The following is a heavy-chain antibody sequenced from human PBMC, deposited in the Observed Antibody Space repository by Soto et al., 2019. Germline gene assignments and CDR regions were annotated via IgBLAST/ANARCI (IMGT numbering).Heavy chain of an antibody. CDR2: IYGSGDSK. CDR1: GFTFSSYA. J-gene: IGHJ6*02. D-gene: IGHD6-13*01. CDR3: AQSGYSSSWHYYYGLDV. V-gene: IGHV3-23*01. Sequence: EVQLLESGGGLVQPGGSLRLSCAASGFTFSSYAMRWVRQAPGKGLEWVSTIYGSGDSKYYADSVKGRFTISRDNSKNKLYLQMNSLRAEDTAVYYCAQSGYSSSWHYYYGLDVWGQGTTVTVSS.